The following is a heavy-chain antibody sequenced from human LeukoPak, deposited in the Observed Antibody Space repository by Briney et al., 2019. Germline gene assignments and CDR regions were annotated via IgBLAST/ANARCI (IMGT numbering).Heavy chain of an antibody. CDR3: ARVWARLESTNAFDI. V-gene: IGHV1-69*05. J-gene: IGHJ3*02. CDR2: IIPIFGTA. CDR1: GGTFSSYA. Sequence: ASVKVSCKASGGTFSSYAISWVRQAPGQGLEWMGRIIPIFGTANYAQKFQGRVTITTDESTSTDYMELSSLRSEDTAVYYCARVWARLESTNAFDIWGQGTMVTVSS. D-gene: IGHD3-16*01.